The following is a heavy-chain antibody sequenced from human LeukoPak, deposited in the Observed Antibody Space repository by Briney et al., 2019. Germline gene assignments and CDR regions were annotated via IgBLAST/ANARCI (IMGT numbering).Heavy chain of an antibody. Sequence: GASVKVSCKASGGTFSSYAISWVRQAPGQGLEWMGGIIPIFGTANYAQKFQGRVTITADESTSTAYMELSSLRSEDTAVYYCARGGGYPHYFNWFDPWGQGTLVTVSS. D-gene: IGHD1-26*01. CDR2: IIPIFGTA. V-gene: IGHV1-69*13. J-gene: IGHJ5*02. CDR1: GGTFSSYA. CDR3: ARGGGYPHYFNWFDP.